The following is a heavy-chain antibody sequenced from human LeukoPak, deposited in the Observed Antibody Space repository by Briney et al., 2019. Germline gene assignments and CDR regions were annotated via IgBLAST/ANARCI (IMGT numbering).Heavy chain of an antibody. D-gene: IGHD5-24*01. CDR2: ISFDGKKE. Sequence: GRSLRLSCEASGFRLIKYAMHWVRQAPGRGLEWVAVISFDGKKEFYADSVKGRFTISRGNSKNALFLQMNSLQTGDTAIYYCARASMATINYYYFYMDAWGKGTTVTVSS. J-gene: IGHJ6*03. CDR1: GFRLIKYA. V-gene: IGHV3-30*04. CDR3: ARASMATINYYYFYMDA.